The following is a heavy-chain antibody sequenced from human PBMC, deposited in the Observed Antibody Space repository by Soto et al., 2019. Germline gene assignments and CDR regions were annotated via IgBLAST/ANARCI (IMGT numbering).Heavy chain of an antibody. V-gene: IGHV4-59*01. Sequence: TLSLTCTVSGGSIGGDSWSWIRQSPGKGLDFIGYIYHSGSTNYNPSLKSRVTISMDTSKNQFSLRLSSVTAADTAVYYCARAGIVQVSYAMDVWGQGTTVTVSS. CDR1: GGSIGGDS. CDR3: ARAGIVQVSYAMDV. J-gene: IGHJ6*02. CDR2: IYHSGST. D-gene: IGHD2-8*01.